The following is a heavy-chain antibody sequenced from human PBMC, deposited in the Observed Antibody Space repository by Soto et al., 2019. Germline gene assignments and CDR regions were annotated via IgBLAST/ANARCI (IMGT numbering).Heavy chain of an antibody. J-gene: IGHJ3*02. V-gene: IGHV3-33*08. CDR3: ARDKDLGSYHHDAFDI. CDR1: GFTFNSND. Sequence: SLRLSCAVSGFTFNSNDMTWVRQAPGKGLEWVATISNRGSYKYYADSVKGRFTISRDNSKNTVYLQMNSLRAEDTAVYYCARDKDLGSYHHDAFDIWGQGTMVTVSS. CDR2: ISNRGSYK. D-gene: IGHD1-26*01.